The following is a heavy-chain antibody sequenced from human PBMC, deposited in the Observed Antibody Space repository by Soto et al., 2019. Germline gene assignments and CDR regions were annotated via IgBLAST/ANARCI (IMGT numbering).Heavy chain of an antibody. Sequence: SVKVSCKASGYTFTSYGISWVRQAPGQGLEWMGRIIPLVHIINNAQKFQGRVAISADKSTSTAYMELSSLKSDDTAIYFCARERRRDDSNTFDALDVWGQGTMVTV. CDR2: IIPLVHII. CDR3: ARERRRDDSNTFDALDV. D-gene: IGHD3-22*01. V-gene: IGHV1-69*04. J-gene: IGHJ3*01. CDR1: GYTFTSYG.